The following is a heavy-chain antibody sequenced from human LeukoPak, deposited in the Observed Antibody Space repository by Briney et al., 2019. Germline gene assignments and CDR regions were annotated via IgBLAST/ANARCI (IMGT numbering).Heavy chain of an antibody. J-gene: IGHJ3*02. D-gene: IGHD1-26*01. CDR1: GYTFTSYY. V-gene: IGHV1-46*01. CDR3: ATGGELLDAFDI. CDR2: INPSGGST. Sequence: ASVKVSCKASGYTFTSYYMHWVRQAPGQGLEWMGIINPSGGSTSYAQKFQGRVTMTRDMSTSTVYMELSSLRSEDTAVYYCATGGELLDAFDIWGQGTMVTVSS.